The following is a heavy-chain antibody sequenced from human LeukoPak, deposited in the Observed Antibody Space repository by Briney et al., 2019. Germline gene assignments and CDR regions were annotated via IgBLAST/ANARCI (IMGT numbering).Heavy chain of an antibody. D-gene: IGHD3-10*01. Sequence: PGGSPRLSCAASGFTFSSYSMNWVRQAPGKGLEWVSYISSGSSTIYYADSVRGRFTISRDNAKNSLYLQMNSLRAEDTAVYYSARVRSVPDYWGQGTLVTVSS. CDR1: GFTFSSYS. J-gene: IGHJ4*02. V-gene: IGHV3-48*01. CDR2: ISSGSSTI. CDR3: ARVRSVPDY.